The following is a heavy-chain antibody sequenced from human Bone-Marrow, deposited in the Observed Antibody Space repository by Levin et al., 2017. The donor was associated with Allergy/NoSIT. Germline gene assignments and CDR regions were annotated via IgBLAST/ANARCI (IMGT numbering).Heavy chain of an antibody. D-gene: IGHD6-13*01. CDR3: ARDAIWAAAGTDAFDI. J-gene: IGHJ3*02. CDR2: IYYSGST. Sequence: SETLSLTCTVSGGSISSGDYYWSWIRQPPGKGLEWIGYIYYSGSTYYNPSLKSRVTISVDTSKNQFSLKLSSVTAADTAVYYCARDAIWAAAGTDAFDIWGQGTMVTVSS. CDR1: GGSISSGDYY. V-gene: IGHV4-30-4*01.